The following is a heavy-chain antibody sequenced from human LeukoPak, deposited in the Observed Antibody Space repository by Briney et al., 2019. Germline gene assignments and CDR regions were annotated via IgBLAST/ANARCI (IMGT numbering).Heavy chain of an antibody. D-gene: IGHD6-6*01. CDR2: ISGGDHST. CDR1: GFTFSNYR. J-gene: IGHJ4*02. CDR3: AKMTFAARPYFDD. V-gene: IGHV3-23*01. Sequence: GGSLRLSCAASGFTFSNYRMNWVRQAPGKGLEWVSAISGGDHSTYYADSVKGRFTISRNNSEKSLYLQMNSLRDEDTAIYYCAKMTFAARPYFDDWGPGTLVTVSS.